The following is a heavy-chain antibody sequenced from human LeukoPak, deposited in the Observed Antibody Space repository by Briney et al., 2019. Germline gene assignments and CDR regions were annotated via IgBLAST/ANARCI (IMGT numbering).Heavy chain of an antibody. D-gene: IGHD6-6*01. CDR2: IRYDGSNK. J-gene: IGHJ4*02. V-gene: IGHV3-30*02. CDR1: GFTFSSYG. CDR3: AKDDQQLVDFVDY. Sequence: GGSLRLSCAASGFTFSSYGMHWVRQAPGKGLEWVAFIRYDGSNKYYADSVKGRFTISRDNSKNTLYLQMNSLRAEDTAVYYCAKDDQQLVDFVDYWGQGTLVTVSS.